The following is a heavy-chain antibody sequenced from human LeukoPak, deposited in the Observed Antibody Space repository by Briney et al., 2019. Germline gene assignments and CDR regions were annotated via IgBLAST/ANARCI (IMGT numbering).Heavy chain of an antibody. V-gene: IGHV1-2*02. CDR1: GYSFTDYY. Sequence: ASVKVSCKTSGYSFTDYYMHWVRHAPGQGLEWMGWINPNSGGTSSAQKFQGRVTMTRDTSITTVYMEVSWLTSDDTAIYYCASGDRLDGGPYLIGPWGQGTLVTVSS. D-gene: IGHD2-21*01. CDR2: INPNSGGT. CDR3: ASGDRLDGGPYLIGP. J-gene: IGHJ5*02.